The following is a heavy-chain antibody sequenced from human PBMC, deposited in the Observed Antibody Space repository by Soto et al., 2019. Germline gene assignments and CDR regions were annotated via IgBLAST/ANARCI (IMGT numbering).Heavy chain of an antibody. CDR3: VKDRVATISMGGMDV. D-gene: IGHD5-12*01. V-gene: IGHV3-9*01. J-gene: IGHJ6*02. CDR1: GFTFDDYA. Sequence: EVQLVESGGGLVQPGRSLRLSCAASGFTFDDYAMHWVRQAPGKGLEWVSGISWNSGSIGYADSVKGRFTISRDNAKNSLYLQMNSLRVEDTALYYCVKDRVATISMGGMDVWGQGTTVTVSS. CDR2: ISWNSGSI.